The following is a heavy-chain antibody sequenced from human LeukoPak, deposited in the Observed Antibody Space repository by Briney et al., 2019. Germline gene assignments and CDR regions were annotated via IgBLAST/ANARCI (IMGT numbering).Heavy chain of an antibody. V-gene: IGHV3-30*18. CDR3: AKDQGIAVASTRPLDY. J-gene: IGHJ4*02. D-gene: IGHD6-19*01. Sequence: PGGSLRLSCAASGFTFSSYGMHWVRQAPGKGLEWVAVISYDGSNKYYADSVKGRFTISRDNSKNTLYLQMNSLRAEDTAVYYCAKDQGIAVASTRPLDYWGQGTLVTVSS. CDR1: GFTFSSYG. CDR2: ISYDGSNK.